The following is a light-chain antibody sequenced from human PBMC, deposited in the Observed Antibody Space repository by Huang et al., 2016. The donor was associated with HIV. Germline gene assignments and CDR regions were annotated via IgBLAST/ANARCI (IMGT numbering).Light chain of an antibody. J-gene: IGKJ1*01. CDR2: GAS. Sequence: IVMTQSPATLSVSPGERATLSCTASQSVSSSLAWYQQRPGQAPRLLIYGASTRATGIPARVSGSGSGTEFTLTITSLQSEDFAVYYCQQYSNWPPWTFGQGTKVEVK. CDR1: QSVSSS. CDR3: QQYSNWPPWT. V-gene: IGKV3-15*01.